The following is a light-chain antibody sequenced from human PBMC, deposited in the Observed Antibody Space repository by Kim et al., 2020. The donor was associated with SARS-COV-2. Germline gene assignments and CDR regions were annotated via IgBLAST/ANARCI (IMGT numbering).Light chain of an antibody. CDR2: DTS. Sequence: SVSPGEGATLYGRASQSVSSKLAWYQQKRGQAPRLFIHDTSTRAGGIPDMFSGSGSGTEFTLTISSLQSEDFAVYFCQHYNNWPLTFGQGTKLEI. CDR3: QHYNNWPLT. CDR1: QSVSSK. V-gene: IGKV3-15*01. J-gene: IGKJ2*01.